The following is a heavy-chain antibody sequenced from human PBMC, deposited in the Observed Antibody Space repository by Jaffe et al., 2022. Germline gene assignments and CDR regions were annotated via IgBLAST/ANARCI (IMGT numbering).Heavy chain of an antibody. Sequence: QVQLVQSGAEVKKPGASVKVSCKASGYTFTSYYMHWVRQAPGQGLEWMGIINPSGGSTSYAQKFQGRVTMTRDTSTSTVYMELSSLRSEDTAVYYCARDSEVVAATRSFPDYWGQGTLVTVSS. D-gene: IGHD2-15*01. CDR2: INPSGGST. V-gene: IGHV1-46*01. CDR1: GYTFTSYY. J-gene: IGHJ4*02. CDR3: ARDSEVVAATRSFPDY.